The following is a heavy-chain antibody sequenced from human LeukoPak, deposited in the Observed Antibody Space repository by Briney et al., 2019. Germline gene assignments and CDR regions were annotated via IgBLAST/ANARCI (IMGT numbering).Heavy chain of an antibody. CDR1: GFTFSSYA. V-gene: IGHV3-23*01. Sequence: GGSLRLSCAASGFTFSSYAMSWVCQAPGKGLEWVSAMSGSGGSTYYADSVKGRFTISRDNSKNTLYLQMNSLRAEDTAVYYCAKDPAIYDSSGYPFDYWGQGTLVTVSS. J-gene: IGHJ4*02. CDR3: AKDPAIYDSSGYPFDY. CDR2: MSGSGGST. D-gene: IGHD3-22*01.